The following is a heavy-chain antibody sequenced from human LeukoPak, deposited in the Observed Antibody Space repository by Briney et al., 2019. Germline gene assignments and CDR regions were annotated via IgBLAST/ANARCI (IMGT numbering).Heavy chain of an antibody. D-gene: IGHD1-26*01. CDR1: GRSISSYY. Sequence: SETLSLTCTVPGRSISSYYWSWIRQPAGKGLEWIGRIYTSGSTNYTPSLKSRVTMSVDTSKHQFSLKLSSVTAADTAVYYCARGVVGATSDYWGQGTLVTVSS. J-gene: IGHJ4*02. V-gene: IGHV4-4*07. CDR3: ARGVVGATSDY. CDR2: IYTSGST.